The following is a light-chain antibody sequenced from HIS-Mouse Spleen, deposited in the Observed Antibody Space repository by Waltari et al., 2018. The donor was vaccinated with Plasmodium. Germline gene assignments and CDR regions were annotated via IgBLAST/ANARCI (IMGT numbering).Light chain of an antibody. Sequence: SYDLTQPPSESVSPGQPARITCSGVSLPKKSAFWYQQKSGQAPVLVIYEDSKRPSGIPERFSGSSSGTMATLTISGAQVEDEADYYCYSTDSSGNHRVFGGGTKLTVL. CDR1: SLPKKS. V-gene: IGLV3-10*01. J-gene: IGLJ3*02. CDR2: EDS. CDR3: YSTDSSGNHRV.